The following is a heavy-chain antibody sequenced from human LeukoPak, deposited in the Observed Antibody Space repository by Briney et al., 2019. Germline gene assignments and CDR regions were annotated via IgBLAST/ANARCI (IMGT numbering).Heavy chain of an antibody. Sequence: GGSLRLSCAASGFTFSSYSMNWVRQAPGKGLEWVSSISSSSSYIYYADSVKGRFTISRDNAKNSLYLQMNSLRAEDTAVYYCAMILGGYAPGDHWGQGTLVTVSS. CDR1: GFTFSSYS. D-gene: IGHD5-12*01. J-gene: IGHJ4*02. CDR3: AMILGGYAPGDH. CDR2: ISSSSSYI. V-gene: IGHV3-21*01.